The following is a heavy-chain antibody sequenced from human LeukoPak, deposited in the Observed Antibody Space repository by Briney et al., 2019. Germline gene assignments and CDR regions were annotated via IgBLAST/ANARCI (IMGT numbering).Heavy chain of an antibody. J-gene: IGHJ4*02. Sequence: GGSLRLSCAASGFTFSSYGMHWVRQAPGKGLEWVAVIWYDGSNKYYADSVKGRFTISRDNSKNTLYLQMNGLRAEDTAVYYCARDAYGSYFDYWGQGTLVTVSS. CDR1: GFTFSSYG. CDR3: ARDAYGSYFDY. D-gene: IGHD3-10*01. CDR2: IWYDGSNK. V-gene: IGHV3-33*01.